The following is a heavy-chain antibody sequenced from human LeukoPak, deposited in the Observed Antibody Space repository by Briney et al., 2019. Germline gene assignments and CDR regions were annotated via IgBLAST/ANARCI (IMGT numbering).Heavy chain of an antibody. Sequence: QPGGSLRLSCAASGFTFGSYSMNWVRQAPGKGLEWVSYISSRSATIYYADSVKGRFTISRDNAKNSLYLQMNSLRAEDTAVYYCARDPLSSSSFDLWGQGTLVTVSS. CDR1: GFTFGSYS. CDR3: ARDPLSSSSFDL. CDR2: ISSRSATI. J-gene: IGHJ4*02. V-gene: IGHV3-48*01. D-gene: IGHD6-13*01.